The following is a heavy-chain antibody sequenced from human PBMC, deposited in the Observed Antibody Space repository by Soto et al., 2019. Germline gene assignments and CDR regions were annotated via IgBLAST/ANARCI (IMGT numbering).Heavy chain of an antibody. Sequence: PSETLYLTCTVSGGSIIRDDNDWMWIRQPPGKGLEWIGYIYYSGSTYYNPSLKSRATLSLDKSNNQFFLKLSSVTAAETAVYYCARVVFTVTSFDNWGQGTLSTFS. CDR3: ARVVFTVTSFDN. J-gene: IGHJ4*02. D-gene: IGHD4-17*01. V-gene: IGHV4-30-4*01. CDR1: GGSIIRDDND. CDR2: IYYSGST.